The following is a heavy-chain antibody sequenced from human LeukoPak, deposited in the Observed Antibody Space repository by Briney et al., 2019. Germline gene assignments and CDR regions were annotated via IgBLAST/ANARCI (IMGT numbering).Heavy chain of an antibody. CDR1: AFSFNTYG. CDR2: IWYDGSNK. V-gene: IGHV3-33*01. D-gene: IGHD2-15*01. J-gene: IGHJ4*02. CDR3: GRAGYCSGGSCYGIDH. Sequence: PGGSLRLSCAASAFSFNTYGMHWVRQAPGKGLEWVAVIWYDGSNKYYVDSVKGRFTISRDNSKNTLYLQMNSLRAEDTAVYYCGRAGYCSGGSCYGIDHWGQGTLVTVSS.